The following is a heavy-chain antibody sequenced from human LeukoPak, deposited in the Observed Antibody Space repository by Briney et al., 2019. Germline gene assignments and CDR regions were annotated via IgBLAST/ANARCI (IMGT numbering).Heavy chain of an antibody. CDR1: GGTFSSYA. CDR2: IIPILGIA. D-gene: IGHD5-12*01. CDR3: ARDYGGYSAVYFDY. V-gene: IGHV1-69*04. J-gene: IGHJ4*02. Sequence: GASVKVSCKASGGTFSSYAISWVRQAPGQGLAWMGRIIPILGIANYAQKFQGRVTITADKSTSTAYMELSSLRSEDTAVYYCARDYGGYSAVYFDYWGQGTLVTVSS.